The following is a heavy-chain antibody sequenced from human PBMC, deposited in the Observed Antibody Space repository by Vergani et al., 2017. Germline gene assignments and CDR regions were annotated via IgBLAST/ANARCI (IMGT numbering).Heavy chain of an antibody. J-gene: IGHJ6*03. Sequence: QVQLQQWGAGLLKPSETLSLTCAVYGGSFSGYYWSWIRQPPGKGLEWIGEINQSGSTNYNPSLKSRVTISVDTSKNQFSLKLSSVTAADTAVYYCARGVDYAQYYYYYYMDVWGKGTTVTVSS. V-gene: IGHV4-34*01. D-gene: IGHD4-17*01. CDR2: INQSGST. CDR1: GGSFSGYY. CDR3: ARGVDYAQYYYYYYMDV.